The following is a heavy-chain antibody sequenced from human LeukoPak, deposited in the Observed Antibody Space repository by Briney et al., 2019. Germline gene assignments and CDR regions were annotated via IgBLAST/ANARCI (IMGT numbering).Heavy chain of an antibody. D-gene: IGHD4-17*01. CDR1: GYTFTSYD. J-gene: IGHJ4*02. Sequence: EASVKVSCNASGYTFTSYDINWVRQATGQGPEWMGWINPHSGNTGYAQKLQGRVTMTTDTSTSTAYMELRSLRSDDTAVYYCARGVTVTRDFDYWGQGTLVTVSS. CDR3: ARGVTVTRDFDY. V-gene: IGHV1-8*02. CDR2: INPHSGNT.